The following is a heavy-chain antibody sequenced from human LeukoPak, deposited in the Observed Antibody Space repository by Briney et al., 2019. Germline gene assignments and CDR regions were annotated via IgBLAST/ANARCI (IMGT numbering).Heavy chain of an antibody. CDR3: VRGHQSSGWYGGMDV. CDR2: IDPSDSYT. CDR1: GYSFTSYW. V-gene: IGHV5-10-1*01. D-gene: IGHD6-19*01. J-gene: IGHJ6*04. Sequence: GESLKISCKGSGYSFTSYWISWVRQMPGKGLEWMGRIDPSDSYTNYSPSFQGHVTISADKSISTAYLQWSSLKASDTAMYYCVRGHQSSGWYGGMDVWGKGTTVSVFS.